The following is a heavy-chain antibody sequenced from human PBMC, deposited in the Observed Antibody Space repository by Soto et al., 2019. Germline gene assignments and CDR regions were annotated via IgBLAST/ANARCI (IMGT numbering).Heavy chain of an antibody. V-gene: IGHV6-1*01. CDR2: TYYRSKWYN. J-gene: IGHJ5*02. Sequence: SQTLSLTFAISGDSVSSNSAAWNWIRQSPSRGLEWLGRTYYRSKWYNDYAVSVKSRITINPDTSKNQFSLQLNSVTPEDTAVYYCSRQEGPAASSWLDRCSQGTRVTVS. CDR3: SRQEGPAASSWLDR. CDR1: GDSVSSNSAA.